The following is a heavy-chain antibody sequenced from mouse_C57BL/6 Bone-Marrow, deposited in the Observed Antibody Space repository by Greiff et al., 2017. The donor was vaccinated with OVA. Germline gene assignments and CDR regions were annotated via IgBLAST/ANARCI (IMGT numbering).Heavy chain of an antibody. CDR2: INYDGSST. J-gene: IGHJ2*01. CDR3: ARDDDSHYFDD. D-gene: IGHD2-4*01. V-gene: IGHV5-16*01. Sequence: EVHLVESEGGLVQPGSSMKLSCTASGFTFSDYYMAWVRQVPEKGLEWVANINYDGSSTYYLDSLKSRFIISRDNAKNILYLQMSSLKSEDTATYYCARDDDSHYFDDWGQGTTLTVSS. CDR1: GFTFSDYY.